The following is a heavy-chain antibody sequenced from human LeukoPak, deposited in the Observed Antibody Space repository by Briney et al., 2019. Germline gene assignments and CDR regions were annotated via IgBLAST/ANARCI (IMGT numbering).Heavy chain of an antibody. D-gene: IGHD3-3*01. CDR3: ARSGGARDRYDFWSGYYIADWFDP. CDR2: IYTSGST. CDR1: GGSISSYY. Sequence: PSETLSLTCTVSGGSISSYYWSRIRQPPGKGLEWIGYIYTSGSTNYNPSLKSRVTTSVDTSKNQFSLKLSSVTAADTAVYYCARSGGARDRYDFWSGYYIADWFDPCGQGTLVTVSS. J-gene: IGHJ5*02. V-gene: IGHV4-4*09.